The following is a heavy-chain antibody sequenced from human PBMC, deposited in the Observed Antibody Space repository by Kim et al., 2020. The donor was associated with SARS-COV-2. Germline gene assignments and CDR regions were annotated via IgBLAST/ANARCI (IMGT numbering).Heavy chain of an antibody. D-gene: IGHD3-3*01. CDR1: GGSISSSSYY. CDR3: ARSKGTIFGVVIPREGTTDY. V-gene: IGHV4-39*01. CDR2: IYYSGST. J-gene: IGHJ4*02. Sequence: SETLSLTCTVSGGSISSSSYYWGWIRQPPGKGLEWIGSIYYSGSTYYNPSLKSRVTISVDTSKNQFSLKLSSVTAADTAVYYCARSKGTIFGVVIPREGTTDYWGQGTLVTVSS.